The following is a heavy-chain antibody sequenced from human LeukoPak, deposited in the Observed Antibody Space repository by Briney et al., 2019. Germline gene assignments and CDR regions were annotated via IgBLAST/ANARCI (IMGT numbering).Heavy chain of an antibody. CDR2: ISGGSSGST. V-gene: IGHV3-23*01. J-gene: IGHJ5*02. D-gene: IGHD1-26*01. Sequence: PGGSLRLSCAASGFTFSDYAMSWVRQAPGKGLEWLSVISGGSSGSTYYADSVKGRFTISRDNAKNSLYLQMNSLRAEDTAVYYCARAGGSYLQPSWFDPWGQGTLVTVSS. CDR3: ARAGGSYLQPSWFDP. CDR1: GFTFSDYA.